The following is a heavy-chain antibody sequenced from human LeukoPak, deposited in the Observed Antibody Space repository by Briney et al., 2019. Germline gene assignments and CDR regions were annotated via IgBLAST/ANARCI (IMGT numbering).Heavy chain of an antibody. V-gene: IGHV1-69*05. CDR1: GGTFSSYA. J-gene: IGHJ3*02. D-gene: IGHD3-3*01. Sequence: SVKVSCKASGGTFSSYAISWVRQAPGHGLEWMGGIIPIFGTANYAQKFQGRVTITTDESTSTAYMELSSLRSEDTAVYYCASERLTIFGVAPGGYDAFDIWGQGTMVTVSS. CDR3: ASERLTIFGVAPGGYDAFDI. CDR2: IIPIFGTA.